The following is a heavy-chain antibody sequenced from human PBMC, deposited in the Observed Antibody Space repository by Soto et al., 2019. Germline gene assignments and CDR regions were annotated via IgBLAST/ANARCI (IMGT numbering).Heavy chain of an antibody. D-gene: IGHD6-13*01. Sequence: PGESLKISCKGSGYSFTTYWIGWVRQMPGKGLEWMGIIYPGDSDTRYSPSFQGQVTISADKSISTAYLQWSSLEASDTAMYYCARTSAAGKYYYGMDVWGQGTTVTSP. CDR1: GYSFTTYW. CDR2: IYPGDSDT. CDR3: ARTSAAGKYYYGMDV. J-gene: IGHJ6*02. V-gene: IGHV5-51*01.